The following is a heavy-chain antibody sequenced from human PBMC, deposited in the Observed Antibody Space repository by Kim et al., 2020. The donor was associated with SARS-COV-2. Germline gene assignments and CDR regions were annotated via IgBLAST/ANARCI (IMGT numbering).Heavy chain of an antibody. CDR1: GFTFSSYW. CDR3: ERDLRYYGSGSYFAY. V-gene: IGHV3-7*01. D-gene: IGHD3-10*01. CDR2: IKQDGSEK. J-gene: IGHJ4*02. Sequence: GGSLRLSCAASGFTFSSYWMSWVRQAPGKGLEWVANIKQDGSEKYYVDSVKGRFTISRDNAKNSLYLQMNSLRAEDTAVYYCERDLRYYGSGSYFAYWGQGTLVTVSS.